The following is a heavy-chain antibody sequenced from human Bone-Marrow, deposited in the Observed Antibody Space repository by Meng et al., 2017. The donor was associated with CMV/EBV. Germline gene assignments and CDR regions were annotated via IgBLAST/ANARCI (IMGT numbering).Heavy chain of an antibody. D-gene: IGHD6-19*01. J-gene: IGHJ4*02. CDR1: GDSVPSNSAA. Sequence: QRQLQQSGPGLVNPSPTPPLTCALSGDSVPSNSAAWNWIRQSPSRGLEWLGRTYYRSKWYNDYAVSVKSRITINPDTSKNQFSLQLNSVTPEDTAVYYCARGVAVAGFPIDYWGQGTLVTVSS. V-gene: IGHV6-1*01. CDR2: TYYRSKWYN. CDR3: ARGVAVAGFPIDY.